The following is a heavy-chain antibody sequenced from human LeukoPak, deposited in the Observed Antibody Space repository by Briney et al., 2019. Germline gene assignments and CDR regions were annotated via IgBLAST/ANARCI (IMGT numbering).Heavy chain of an antibody. V-gene: IGHV4-34*01. D-gene: IGHD5-12*01. Sequence: SETLSLTCAVYGGSFSGYYWSWIRQPPGKGLKWIGEINHSGSTNYNPSLKRRVTISVDTSKNQLSLKLTSVTAADTAVYYCARGEWLPGDYYMDVWGKGTTVTVSS. CDR3: ARGEWLPGDYYMDV. CDR2: INHSGST. J-gene: IGHJ6*03. CDR1: GGSFSGYY.